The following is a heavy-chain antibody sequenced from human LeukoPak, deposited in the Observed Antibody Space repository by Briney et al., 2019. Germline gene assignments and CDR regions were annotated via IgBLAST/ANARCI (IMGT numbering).Heavy chain of an antibody. J-gene: IGHJ5*02. V-gene: IGHV1-8*01. D-gene: IGHD2-2*02. CDR1: GYTFTSYD. CDR2: MNPNSGNT. CDR3: ARRPYCSSTSCYRNWFDP. Sequence: ASVKVSCKASGYTFTSYDINWVRQAPGQGLEWMGWMNPNSGNTGYAQKFQGRVTMTRNTSISTAYMELSSLRSEGTAVYYCARRPYCSSTSCYRNWFDPWGQGTLVTVSS.